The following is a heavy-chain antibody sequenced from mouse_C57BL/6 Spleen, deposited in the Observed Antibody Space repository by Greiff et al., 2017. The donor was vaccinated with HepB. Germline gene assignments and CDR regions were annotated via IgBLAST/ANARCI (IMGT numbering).Heavy chain of an antibody. V-gene: IGHV5-16*01. D-gene: IGHD2-3*01. Sequence: EVMLVESEGGLVQPGSSMKLSCTASGFTFSDYYMAWVRQVPEKGLDWVANINYDGSSTYYLDSLKSRFIISRDNEKNILYLQMSSLKSEDTATYYCARDRDDGSLDYWGQGTTLTVSS. CDR2: INYDGSST. J-gene: IGHJ2*01. CDR3: ARDRDDGSLDY. CDR1: GFTFSDYY.